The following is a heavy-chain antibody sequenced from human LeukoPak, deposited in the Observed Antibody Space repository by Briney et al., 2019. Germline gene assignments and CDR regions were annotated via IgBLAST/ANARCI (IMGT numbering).Heavy chain of an antibody. D-gene: IGHD5-18*01. J-gene: IGHJ4*02. CDR2: ISSSSSSI. CDR1: GFTLSSYS. V-gene: IGHV3-21*01. Sequence: GGSLRLSCAASGFTLSSYSMKWVRQAPGKGLEWVSSISSSSSSIYYADSVKGRFTISRDNAKNSLYLQMNSLRAEDTAVYYCARASGDIVETATMGSYWGQGTLVTVSS. CDR3: ARASGDIVETATMGSY.